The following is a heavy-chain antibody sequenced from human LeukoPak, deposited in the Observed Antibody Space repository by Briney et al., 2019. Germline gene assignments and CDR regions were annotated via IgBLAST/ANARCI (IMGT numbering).Heavy chain of an antibody. J-gene: IGHJ5*02. CDR2: ISYDGSNK. V-gene: IGHV3-30*03. D-gene: IGHD6-19*01. CDR1: GFTFSSYG. CDR3: ARDASSGLFWFDP. Sequence: QPGGSLRLSCAASGFTFSSYGMHWVRQAPGKGLEWVAVISYDGSNKYYADSVKGRFTISRDNSKNTLYLQMNSLRAEDTAVYYCARDASSGLFWFDPWGQGTLVTVSS.